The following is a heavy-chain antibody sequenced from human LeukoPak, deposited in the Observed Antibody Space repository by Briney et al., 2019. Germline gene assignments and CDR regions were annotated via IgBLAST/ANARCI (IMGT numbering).Heavy chain of an antibody. V-gene: IGHV3-48*01. CDR1: RFNFNIYS. CDR2: ISSSSSKI. Sequence: GGSLRLSCAASRFNFNIYSFNWVRQAPGKGLEWVSYISSSSSKIYYADSVKGRFTISRDSGKTSVYLQMNSLRVEDTAVYYCARADVDVWGKGTTFAVSS. J-gene: IGHJ6*03. CDR3: ARADVDV.